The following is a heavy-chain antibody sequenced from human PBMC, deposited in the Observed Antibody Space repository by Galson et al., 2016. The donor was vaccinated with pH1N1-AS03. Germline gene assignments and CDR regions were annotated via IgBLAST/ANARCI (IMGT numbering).Heavy chain of an antibody. Sequence: SLRLSCAASGFTFSSYRMNWVRHAPGKGLEWVSYIGKGSGIIYYADSVRGRFTISRDDVNNSLYLQMHSLKVEDTAVYYCAREYNGHDPRYLYGMDVWGQGTTVIVSS. V-gene: IGHV3-48*01. D-gene: IGHD5-12*01. J-gene: IGHJ6*02. CDR2: IGKGSGII. CDR3: AREYNGHDPRYLYGMDV. CDR1: GFTFSSYR.